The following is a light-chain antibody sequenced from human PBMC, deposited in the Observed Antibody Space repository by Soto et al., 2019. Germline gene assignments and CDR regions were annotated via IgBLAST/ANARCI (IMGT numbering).Light chain of an antibody. CDR3: VLYMGNGISV. J-gene: IGLJ2*01. V-gene: IGLV8-61*01. CDR2: STN. Sequence: QTVVTQEPSFSVSPGGTVTLTCGLSSGSVSTNYYPSWYQQTPGQAPRTLIYSTNTRSSGVPDRFSGSILGNKAALTITGAQAEDESYYYCVLYMGNGISVFGGGTKLTVL. CDR1: SGSVSTNYY.